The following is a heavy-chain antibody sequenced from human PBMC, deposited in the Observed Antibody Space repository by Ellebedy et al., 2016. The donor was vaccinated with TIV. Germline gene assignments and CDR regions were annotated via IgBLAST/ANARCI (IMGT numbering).Heavy chain of an antibody. Sequence: AASVKVSCKTSGYSFTSYAMIWVRQAPGQGLEWMGWINTNTGNPTYAPAFTGRFAFSLDTSVSTSYLQISRLKAEDTAMYFCARPLRRGTGSSYYSHWGQGSLVIVSS. CDR2: INTNTGNP. V-gene: IGHV7-4-1*02. J-gene: IGHJ4*02. CDR1: GYSFTSYA. CDR3: ARPLRRGTGSSYYSH. D-gene: IGHD2-15*01.